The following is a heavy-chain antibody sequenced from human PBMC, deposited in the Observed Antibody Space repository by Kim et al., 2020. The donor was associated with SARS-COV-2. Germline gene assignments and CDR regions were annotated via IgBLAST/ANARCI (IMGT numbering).Heavy chain of an antibody. CDR1: GGTFSSYA. V-gene: IGHV1-69*13. J-gene: IGHJ4*02. Sequence: SVKVSCKASGGTFSSYAISWVRQAPGQGLEWMGGIIPIFGTANYAQKFQGRVTITADESTSTAYMELSSLRSEDTAVYYCARGYPGSGYSGYEALAYWGQGTLVTVSS. D-gene: IGHD5-12*01. CDR2: IIPIFGTA. CDR3: ARGYPGSGYSGYEALAY.